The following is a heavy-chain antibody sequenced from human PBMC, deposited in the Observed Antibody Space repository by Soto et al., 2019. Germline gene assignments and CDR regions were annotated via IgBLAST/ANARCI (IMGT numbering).Heavy chain of an antibody. Sequence: QMQLVQSGAEVKKPGSSVKVSCKASGGTFSSYAISWVRQAPGQGLEWLGEIIPMFGTTKYAQNFQGRVTLTADKSTSTAYMELSSLGSEDTAVYYCARGSYDSYAGFFGMDVWGQGTTVTVS. V-gene: IGHV1-69*06. D-gene: IGHD3-10*01. J-gene: IGHJ6*02. CDR3: ARGSYDSYAGFFGMDV. CDR1: GGTFSSYA. CDR2: IIPMFGTT.